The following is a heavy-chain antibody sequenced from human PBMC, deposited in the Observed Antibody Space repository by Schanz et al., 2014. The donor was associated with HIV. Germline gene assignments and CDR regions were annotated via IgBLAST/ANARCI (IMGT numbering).Heavy chain of an antibody. CDR1: GFTFSSYG. V-gene: IGHV3-33*03. D-gene: IGHD2-2*01. CDR3: AKDRRGGYQFLYGLDV. Sequence: QVQLVESGGGVVQPGRSLRLSCAASGFTFSSYGMNWVRQAPGKGLEWVAVIWYDGSKKYYADSVKGRFSISRDKSKNTLYLQMNRLRAEDTAVYYCAKDRRGGYQFLYGLDVWGQGTTVTVSS. CDR2: IWYDGSKK. J-gene: IGHJ6*02.